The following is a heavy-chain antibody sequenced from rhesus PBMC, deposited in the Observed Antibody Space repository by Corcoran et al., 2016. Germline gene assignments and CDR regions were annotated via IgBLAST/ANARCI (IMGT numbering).Heavy chain of an antibody. CDR2: RRGTRGRR. V-gene: IGHV4-65*01. Sequence: QVQLQESGPGLVKPSETLSLTCTVSGGSVRRNSWWTWIRQPPGKGLEWIGDRRGTRGRRQYKGARKGRVTRSTDASRNQFSRKLSAVTAAETAVHFWARLRADGNDRVEVGGPGVLVPVPS. CDR3: ARLRADGNDRVEV. CDR1: GGSVRRNSW. J-gene: IGHJ5-1*01. D-gene: IGHD4-35*01.